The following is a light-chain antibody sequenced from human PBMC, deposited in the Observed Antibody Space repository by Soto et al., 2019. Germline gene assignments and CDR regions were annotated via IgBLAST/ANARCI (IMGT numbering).Light chain of an antibody. Sequence: EILMTQSPATLSVSPGERVILSCRASQSVGSTLAWYQQKPVQAPRLLIRGASTRATGVPARFSGSGSGTEFTLTISSLQSEDFAVYYCQQYSTSLTFGGGTTLEIK. V-gene: IGKV3-15*01. CDR3: QQYSTSLT. CDR1: QSVGST. CDR2: GAS. J-gene: IGKJ4*02.